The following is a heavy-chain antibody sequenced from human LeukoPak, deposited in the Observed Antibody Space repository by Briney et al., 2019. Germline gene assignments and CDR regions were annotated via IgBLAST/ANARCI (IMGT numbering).Heavy chain of an antibody. CDR1: GFTFSISA. CDR3: AKDMTIVVPTDY. J-gene: IGHJ4*02. D-gene: IGHD3-22*01. CDR2: ISDSGGST. Sequence: GGSLRLACAASGFTFSISAMSWVRQAPGKGLEWVSGISDSGGSTFYADSVKGRFTISRDNSKNTLYLQMNSLKAEDTALYYCAKDMTIVVPTDYWGQGTLVTVSS. V-gene: IGHV3-23*01.